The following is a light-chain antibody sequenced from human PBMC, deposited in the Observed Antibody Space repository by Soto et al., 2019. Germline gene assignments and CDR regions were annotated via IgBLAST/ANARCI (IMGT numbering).Light chain of an antibody. J-gene: IGKJ4*01. CDR3: MQALQTPPG. Sequence: EIVMTQSPLSLPVTPGEPASISCRSSQSLLHSNGYNYLDWYLQKPGQSPQLLIYLGSNRASGVPDRFSGSGSGTDFTLKISRVEAEDVGVYYCMQALQTPPGFGGGTKVEIK. CDR2: LGS. CDR1: QSLLHSNGYNY. V-gene: IGKV2-28*01.